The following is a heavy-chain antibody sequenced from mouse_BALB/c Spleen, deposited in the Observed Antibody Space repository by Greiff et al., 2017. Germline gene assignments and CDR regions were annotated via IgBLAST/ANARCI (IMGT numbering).Heavy chain of an antibody. V-gene: IGHV5-6-5*01. CDR3: ARVTTEGYAMDY. J-gene: IGHJ4*01. CDR1: GFTFSSYA. Sequence: DVKLVESGGGLVKPGGSLKLSCAASGFTFSSYAMSWVRQTPEKRLEWVASISSGGSTYYPDSVKGRVTISRDNARNILYLQMSSLRSEDTAMYYCARVTTEGYAMDYWGQGTSVTVSS. CDR2: ISSGGST. D-gene: IGHD2-12*01.